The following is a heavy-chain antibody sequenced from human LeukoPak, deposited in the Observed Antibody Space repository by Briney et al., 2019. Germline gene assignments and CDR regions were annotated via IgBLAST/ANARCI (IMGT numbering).Heavy chain of an antibody. CDR3: ARGSIFPPFDY. V-gene: IGHV3-53*01. CDR2: IYSGGST. J-gene: IGHJ4*02. CDR1: GFTVSSNY. Sequence: GSLRLSCAASGFTVSSNYMSWVRQAPGKGLEWVSVIYSGGSTYYADSVKGRFTISRDNSKNTLYLQMNSLRAEDTAVYYCARGSIFPPFDYWGQGTLVTVSS. D-gene: IGHD3-9*01.